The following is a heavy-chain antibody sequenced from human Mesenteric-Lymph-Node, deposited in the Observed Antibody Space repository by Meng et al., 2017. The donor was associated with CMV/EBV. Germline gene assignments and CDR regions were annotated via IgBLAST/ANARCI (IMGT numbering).Heavy chain of an antibody. CDR2: ISSSSSYI. V-gene: IGHV3-21*01. J-gene: IGHJ5*02. D-gene: IGHD3-3*01. CDR1: GFTFSSYS. Sequence: GGSLRLSCAASGFTFSSYSMNWVRQAPGKGLEWVSSISSSSSYIYYADSVKGRFTISRDNAKNSLYLQMNSLRAEDTAVYYCARERLLEWPPWFDPWGQGTLVTVSS. CDR3: ARERLLEWPPWFDP.